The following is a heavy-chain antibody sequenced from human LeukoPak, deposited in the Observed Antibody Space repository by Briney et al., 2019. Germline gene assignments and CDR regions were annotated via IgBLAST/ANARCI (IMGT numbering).Heavy chain of an antibody. CDR2: ISAYNGNT. CDR3: ARDVFTMIVVVTRSSWFDP. Sequence: ASVKVSCKASGYTFTSYGISWVRQAPGQGLEWMGWISAYNGNTNYAQKLQGRVTMTTDTSTSTAYMELRSLRSDDTAVYYCARDVFTMIVVVTRSSWFDPWGQGTLVTVSS. D-gene: IGHD3-22*01. V-gene: IGHV1-18*01. J-gene: IGHJ5*02. CDR1: GYTFTSYG.